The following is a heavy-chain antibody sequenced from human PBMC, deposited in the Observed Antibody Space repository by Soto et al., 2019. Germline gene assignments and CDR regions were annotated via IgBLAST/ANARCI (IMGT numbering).Heavy chain of an antibody. CDR1: GFTFSNYW. Sequence: EAQLVQSGGGLVQPGGSMRLSCEASGFTFSNYWMHWVRQAPGTGLVWVSGINSDGSRTTYADSVKGRFTSSRNNTKSTLNLQMNSLEAEDTAVYYCARDEGIAMVRGYDNWGQGTLVTVCS. CDR2: INSDGSRT. CDR3: ARDEGIAMVRGYDN. J-gene: IGHJ4*02. V-gene: IGHV3-74*03. D-gene: IGHD3-10*01.